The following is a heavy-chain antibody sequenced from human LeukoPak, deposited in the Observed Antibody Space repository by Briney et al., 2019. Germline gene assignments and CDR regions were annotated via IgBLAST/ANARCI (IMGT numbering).Heavy chain of an antibody. CDR2: MNPNSGST. CDR1: GYTFTSYD. Sequence: GASVKVSCKASGYTFTSYDINWVRQATGQGLEWMAWMNPNSGSTGYAQKFQGRVTMTRNTAISTVYMELSDLRSEDTAVYYCARLPDYYGSGSYNHWGQGTLVTVSS. V-gene: IGHV1-8*01. CDR3: ARLPDYYGSGSYNH. D-gene: IGHD3-10*01. J-gene: IGHJ5*02.